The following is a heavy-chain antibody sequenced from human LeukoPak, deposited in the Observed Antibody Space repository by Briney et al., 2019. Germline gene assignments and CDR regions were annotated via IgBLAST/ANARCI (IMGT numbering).Heavy chain of an antibody. CDR1: GFPFSSYA. V-gene: IGHV3-23*01. D-gene: IGHD1-26*01. CDR3: AREVKWELPDY. Sequence: PGGSLRLSCAASGFPFSSYAMSWVRQPPGKGLEWLSVTSGSGGYTYFADSVKGRFTISRDNSKNTLYLQMNSLRADDTAVYYCAREVKWELPDYWGHGTLVTVSS. CDR2: TSGSGGYT. J-gene: IGHJ4*01.